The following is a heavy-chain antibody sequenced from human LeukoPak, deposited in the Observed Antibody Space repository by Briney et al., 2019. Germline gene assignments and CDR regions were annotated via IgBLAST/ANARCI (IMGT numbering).Heavy chain of an antibody. J-gene: IGHJ4*02. CDR2: IASDGSST. V-gene: IGHV3-74*01. CDR3: ARGRPHGNDY. D-gene: IGHD4-23*01. CDR1: GFTFSSYW. Sequence: GGSLRLSCAASGFTFSSYWMNWVRQAPGKGLVWVSRIASDGSSTTYADSVKGRFSISRDNAENTLYLQMNSLRVEDTAVYYCARGRPHGNDYWGQGTLVTVSS.